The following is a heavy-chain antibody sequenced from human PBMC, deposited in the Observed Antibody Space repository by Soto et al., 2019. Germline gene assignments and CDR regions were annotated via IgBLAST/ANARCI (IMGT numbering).Heavy chain of an antibody. CDR1: GYTLTELS. D-gene: IGHD6-19*01. J-gene: IGHJ4*02. V-gene: IGHV1-24*01. CDR3: ATAVAGTMDYFDY. Sequence: QVQLVQSGAEVKKPGASVKVSCKVSGYTLTELSMHWVRQAPVKELECMGGFDPEDGETTYAQKFQGRVTMTEDTSTDTAYMELSSLRSEVTAVYYCATAVAGTMDYFDYWVQGTLVTVSS. CDR2: FDPEDGET.